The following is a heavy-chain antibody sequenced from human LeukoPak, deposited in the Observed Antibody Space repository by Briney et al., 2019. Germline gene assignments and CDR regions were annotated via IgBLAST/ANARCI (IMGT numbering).Heavy chain of an antibody. CDR3: SRDNAAVPGGDY. V-gene: IGHV3-7*01. D-gene: IGHD3-16*01. CDR2: IKQDGSES. CDR1: GFSFTDYW. J-gene: IGHJ4*02. Sequence: RGSLRLSCAASGFSFTDYWMSWVRQAPGKGLEWVANIKQDGSESAYLASVKGRFTVSRDNANNFLYLQMNNLRVEDTAVYYCSRDNAAVPGGDYWGQGVLVTVSS.